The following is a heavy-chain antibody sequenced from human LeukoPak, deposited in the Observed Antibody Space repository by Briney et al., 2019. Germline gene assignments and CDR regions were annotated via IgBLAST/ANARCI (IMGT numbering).Heavy chain of an antibody. J-gene: IGHJ4*02. Sequence: SETLSLTCTVSGGSISSSSYYWGWIRQPPGKGLEWIGSIYYSGSTYYNPSLKSRVTISVDTSKNQFSLKLSSVTGADTAVYYCARRRTRDYYDSSGYYPSFDYWGQGTLVTVSS. CDR2: IYYSGST. D-gene: IGHD3-22*01. CDR1: GGSISSSSYY. CDR3: ARRRTRDYYDSSGYYPSFDY. V-gene: IGHV4-39*01.